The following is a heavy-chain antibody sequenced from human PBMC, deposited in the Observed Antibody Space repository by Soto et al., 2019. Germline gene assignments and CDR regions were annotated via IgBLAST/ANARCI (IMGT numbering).Heavy chain of an antibody. CDR1: GFTFSSYA. CDR3: ANRNPGFYAFDI. Sequence: EVQLLESGGGLVQPGGSLRLSCAASGFTFSSYAMSWVRQAPGKGLEWVSAISGSGGSTYYADSVKGRFTISRDTSKNTVYLQMNSLRAEETAVYCCANRNPGFYAFDIWGQGTMFNVSS. CDR2: ISGSGGST. J-gene: IGHJ3*02. V-gene: IGHV3-23*01. D-gene: IGHD4-4*01.